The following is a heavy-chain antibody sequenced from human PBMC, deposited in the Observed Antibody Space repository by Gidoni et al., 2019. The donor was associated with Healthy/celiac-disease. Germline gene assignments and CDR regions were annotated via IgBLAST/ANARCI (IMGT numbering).Heavy chain of an antibody. CDR2: MNPNSGNT. CDR1: GYTFTSYD. D-gene: IGHD3-22*01. CDR3: ARFLSDSSGYSPYYFDY. Sequence: QVQLVQSGAEVKKPGASVKVSCKASGYTFTSYDINWVRQATGQGLEWMGWMNPNSGNTGYAQKFQGRVTMTRNTSISTAYMELSSLRSEDTAVYYCARFLSDSSGYSPYYFDYWGQGTLVTVSS. V-gene: IGHV1-8*01. J-gene: IGHJ4*02.